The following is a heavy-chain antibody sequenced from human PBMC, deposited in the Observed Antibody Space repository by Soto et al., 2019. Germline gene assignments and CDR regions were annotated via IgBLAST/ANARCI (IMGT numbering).Heavy chain of an antibody. J-gene: IGHJ6*04. CDR3: ASHWFGELFLAGMYV. CDR2: IDPSDSYT. D-gene: IGHD3-10*01. CDR1: GYSFTSYW. Sequence: GESLKISCKGSGYSFTSYWISWVRQMPGKGLEWMGRIDPSDSYTNYSPSFQGHVTISADKSISTAYLQWSSLKASDTAMYYCASHWFGELFLAGMYVWGKGTTVTVSS. V-gene: IGHV5-10-1*01.